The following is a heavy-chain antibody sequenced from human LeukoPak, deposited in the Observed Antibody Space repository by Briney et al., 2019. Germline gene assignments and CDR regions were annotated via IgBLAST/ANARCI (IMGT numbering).Heavy chain of an antibody. CDR1: GYTFTSYG. D-gene: IGHD4-17*01. V-gene: IGHV1-18*01. CDR2: ISAYNGNT. J-gene: IGHJ4*02. Sequence: ASVKVSCKVSGYTFTSYGISWVRQAPGQGLEWMGWISAYNGNTNYAQKLQGRVTMTTDTSTSTAYMELRSLRSDDTAVYYCARVPYDYGDYANDYWGQGTLVTVSS. CDR3: ARVPYDYGDYANDY.